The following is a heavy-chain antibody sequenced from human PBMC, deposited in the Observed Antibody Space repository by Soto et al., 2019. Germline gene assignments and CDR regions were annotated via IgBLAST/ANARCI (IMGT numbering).Heavy chain of an antibody. D-gene: IGHD3-10*01. Sequence: GGSLRLSCGASGFSFSDLYMTWIRQAPGKGLEWVSYISGSGTTIYYTDSVKGRFTVSRDNAKNSVYLQMNSLRAEGTAVYYCAGDVHYYTSDYWGQGTLVTVSS. CDR3: AGDVHYYTSDY. V-gene: IGHV3-11*01. CDR2: ISGSGTTI. CDR1: GFSFSDLY. J-gene: IGHJ4*02.